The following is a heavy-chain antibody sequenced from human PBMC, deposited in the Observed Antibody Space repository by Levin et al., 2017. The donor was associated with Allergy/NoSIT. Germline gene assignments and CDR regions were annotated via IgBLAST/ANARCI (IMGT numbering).Heavy chain of an antibody. D-gene: IGHD2-15*01. V-gene: IGHV3-21*01. CDR2: IDHTSTYI. J-gene: IGHJ4*02. CDR1: GFIFSSFG. CDR3: ARAAGFCSGGRCFWGYFDY. Sequence: GESLKISCAASGFIFSSFGVHWVRQAPGKGLEWVAYIDHTSTYIYYGDSVEDRFSISRDNAKNSVFLQMNSLTVEDTAVYYCARAAGFCSGGRCFWGYFDYWGQGILVSVSS.